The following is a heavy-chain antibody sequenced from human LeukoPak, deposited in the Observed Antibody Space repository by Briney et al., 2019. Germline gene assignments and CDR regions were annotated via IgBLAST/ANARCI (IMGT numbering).Heavy chain of an antibody. J-gene: IGHJ4*02. CDR2: ISSGSSTI. D-gene: IGHD3-10*01. Sequence: GGSLRLSCAASGFTFSSYSMNWVRQAPGKGLEGVSYISSGSSTIHYADSVQGRFTISRDNAKNSLYLQMNSLRDEDTAVYYCARKFSGSGNHYYDYWGQGTLVTVSS. CDR1: GFTFSSYS. V-gene: IGHV3-48*02. CDR3: ARKFSGSGNHYYDY.